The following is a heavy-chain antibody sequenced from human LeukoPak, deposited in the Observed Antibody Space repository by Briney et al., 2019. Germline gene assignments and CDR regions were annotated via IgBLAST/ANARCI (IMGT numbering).Heavy chain of an antibody. V-gene: IGHV3-20*04. D-gene: IGHD5-18*01. CDR2: INWNGGST. J-gene: IGHJ3*02. CDR1: GFTFSSYA. CDR3: ARHRGYSYGHDAFDI. Sequence: GGSLRLSCAASGFTFSSYAMSWVRQAPGKGLEWVSGINWNGGSTGYADSVKGRFTISRDNAKNSLYLQMNSLRAEDTALYYCARHRGYSYGHDAFDIWGQGTMVTVSS.